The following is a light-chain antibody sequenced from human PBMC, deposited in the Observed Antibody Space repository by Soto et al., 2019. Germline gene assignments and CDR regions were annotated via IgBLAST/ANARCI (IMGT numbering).Light chain of an antibody. V-gene: IGKV3-11*01. J-gene: IGKJ5*01. CDR1: QSVRGS. CDR3: QLRSNWPPEVT. Sequence: EIVLTQSPGTLSLSPGERATLSCRASQSVRGSLAWYQQKHGQPPRLLIYDASNRATGIPARFGGSGSGTDFTLTITSLEPEDFALYYCQLRSNWPPEVTFGQGTRLEIK. CDR2: DAS.